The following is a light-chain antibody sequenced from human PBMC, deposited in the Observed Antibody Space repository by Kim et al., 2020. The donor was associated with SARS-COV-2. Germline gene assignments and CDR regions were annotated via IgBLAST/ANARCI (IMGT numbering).Light chain of an antibody. CDR1: KLGDKY. J-gene: IGLJ2*01. V-gene: IGLV3-1*01. CDR3: QAWDSRTVI. Sequence: ELTQPPSVSVSPGQTATITCSGDKLGDKYACWYQQRPGQSPVLVIYEGTERPSGIPERFSGSKSGTTATLTISGTQAMDEADYYCQAWDSRTVIFGGGTKVTVL. CDR2: EGT.